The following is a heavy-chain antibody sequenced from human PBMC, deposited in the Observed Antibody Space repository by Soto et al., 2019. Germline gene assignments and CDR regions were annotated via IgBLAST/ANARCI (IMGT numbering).Heavy chain of an antibody. V-gene: IGHV4-31*03. CDR2: IYYSGST. Sequence: SETLSLSCTVSGGSISSGGYYWSWIRQHPGKGLEWIGYIYYSGSTYYNPSLKSRVTISVDTSKNQFSLKLSSVTAADTAVYYCARVGSGYSRFDYWGQGTLVTVSS. D-gene: IGHD3-22*01. CDR1: GGSISSGGYY. J-gene: IGHJ4*02. CDR3: ARVGSGYSRFDY.